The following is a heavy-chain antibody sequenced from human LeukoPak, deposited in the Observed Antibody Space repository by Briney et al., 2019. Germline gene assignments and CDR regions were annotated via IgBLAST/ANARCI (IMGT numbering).Heavy chain of an antibody. D-gene: IGHD3-16*01. CDR3: AKVWASVGSSPLDY. J-gene: IGHJ4*02. CDR2: LSGSGGST. CDR1: GFTFSSYA. Sequence: GGYLRLSCSASGFTFSSYAMSWVRQAPGKGLEWVSALSGSGGSTYYADSVKGRFTISRDNSKNTLYLQMNSLRAEDTAVYYCAKVWASVGSSPLDYWGQGTLVTVSS. V-gene: IGHV3-23*01.